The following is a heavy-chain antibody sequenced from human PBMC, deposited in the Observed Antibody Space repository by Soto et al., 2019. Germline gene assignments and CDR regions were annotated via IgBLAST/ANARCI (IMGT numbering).Heavy chain of an antibody. V-gene: IGHV1-8*01. CDR1: GYTFTNYD. J-gene: IGHJ4*02. Sequence: ASVKVSCKASGYTFTNYDINWARQATGQGLEWMGWMNPNSGTSDYAQKFRGRLTLTRDTSISTAYMELRSLRSEDTAVYYCAKVATSYYDILTGSLDSWRQGTLVTVSS. CDR2: MNPNSGTS. D-gene: IGHD3-9*01. CDR3: AKVATSYYDILTGSLDS.